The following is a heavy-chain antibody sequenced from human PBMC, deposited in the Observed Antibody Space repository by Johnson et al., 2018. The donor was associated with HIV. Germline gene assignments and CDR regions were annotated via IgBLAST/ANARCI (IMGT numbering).Heavy chain of an antibody. D-gene: IGHD6-19*01. CDR3: AKDLSPYSSGWYDAFDI. V-gene: IGHV3-7*01. CDR1: GFTFSSYW. CDR2: IKQDGSEK. J-gene: IGHJ3*02. Sequence: VQLVESGGGLVQPGGSLRLSCAAAGFTFSSYWMSWVRQPPGKGLEWVANIKQDGSEKYYVDYVKGGCTFSRDNSKNTLYLQMNSLRAGDTAVYYCAKDLSPYSSGWYDAFDIRGQGTMVTVSS.